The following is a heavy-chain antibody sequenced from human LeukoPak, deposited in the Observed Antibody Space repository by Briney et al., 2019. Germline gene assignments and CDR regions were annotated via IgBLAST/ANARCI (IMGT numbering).Heavy chain of an antibody. Sequence: GGSLRLSCAASGFTVSSSYMTWVRQAPGKGLEWVSVIYSDGSTFYADSVKGRFTISRDSSKNTLYLQMNSLRAEDTAVYYCARDPQVSYWGQGALVTVSS. V-gene: IGHV3-53*01. D-gene: IGHD1-14*01. J-gene: IGHJ4*02. CDR3: ARDPQVSY. CDR2: IYSDGST. CDR1: GFTVSSSY.